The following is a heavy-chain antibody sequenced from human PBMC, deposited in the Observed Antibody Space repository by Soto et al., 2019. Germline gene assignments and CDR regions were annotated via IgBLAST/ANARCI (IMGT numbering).Heavy chain of an antibody. Sequence: SETLSLTCTVSGGSITSDYWNWIRQPPGKRLEWIAYVSHSGITNYNPSLQSRVTISIDTSKNEFSLRLSSVTAADTAVYFCASGFFDSSGYSEAFDICGRRTLVTVSS. CDR1: GGSITSDY. V-gene: IGHV4-59*01. CDR2: VSHSGIT. CDR3: ASGFFDSSGYSEAFDI. J-gene: IGHJ3*02. D-gene: IGHD3-22*01.